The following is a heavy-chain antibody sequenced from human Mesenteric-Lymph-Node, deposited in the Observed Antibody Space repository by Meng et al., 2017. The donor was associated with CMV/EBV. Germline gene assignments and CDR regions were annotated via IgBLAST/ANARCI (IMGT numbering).Heavy chain of an antibody. CDR2: INHSGST. J-gene: IGHJ4*02. CDR1: GGSFRGYY. D-gene: IGHD5-18*01. V-gene: IGHV4-34*01. Sequence: SAAYGGSFRGYYWSWLRQPPGKGLEWIGEINHSGSTNYNPSLKSRVTISVDTSKNQFSLKLSSVTAADTAVYYCASSGGYSYGPDYWGQGTLVTVSS. CDR3: ASSGGYSYGPDY.